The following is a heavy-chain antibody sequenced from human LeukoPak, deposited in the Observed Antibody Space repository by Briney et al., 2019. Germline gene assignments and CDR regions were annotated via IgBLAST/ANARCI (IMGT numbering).Heavy chain of an antibody. CDR2: IYYSGST. J-gene: IGHJ4*02. CDR3: ARGDRYCSNWPFDI. D-gene: IGHD6-13*01. V-gene: IGHV4-31*03. Sequence: SQTLSLTCTVSGGSISSGGYYWSWIRQHPGKGLEWIGCIYYSGSTYYNPSLKSRVTISVDTSKNQLSLKLTSVTAADTAVYYCARGDRYCSNWPFDIWGQGTLVTVSS. CDR1: GGSISSGGYY.